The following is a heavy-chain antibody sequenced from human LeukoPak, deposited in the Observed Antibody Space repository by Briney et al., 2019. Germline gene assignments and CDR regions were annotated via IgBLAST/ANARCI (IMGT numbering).Heavy chain of an antibody. CDR2: IYYSGST. V-gene: IGHV4-59*01. Sequence: SETLSLTCTVSGGSISSYYWSWIRQPPGRGLEWIGYIYYSGSTNYNPSLKSRVTISVDTSKNQFSLKLSSVTAADTAVYYCARAPYGDYFDYWGQGTLVTVSS. CDR1: GGSISSYY. D-gene: IGHD4-17*01. J-gene: IGHJ4*02. CDR3: ARAPYGDYFDY.